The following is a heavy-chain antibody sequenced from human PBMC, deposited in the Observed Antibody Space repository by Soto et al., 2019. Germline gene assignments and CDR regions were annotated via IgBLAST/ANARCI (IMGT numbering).Heavy chain of an antibody. D-gene: IGHD3-22*01. Sequence: EVQLVESGGGLVQPGGSLRLSCAASGFTFSTYWMHWVRQAPGKGLEWVSRINIDGSRISYVDSVKGRCTISRDNANNTFYMEMNSARVEVTAVDYCVKGDGDRYDGNGYLGRHWGQGSLVTVSS. CDR1: GFTFSTYW. J-gene: IGHJ4*02. CDR2: INIDGSRI. V-gene: IGHV3-74*01. CDR3: VKGDGDRYDGNGYLGRH.